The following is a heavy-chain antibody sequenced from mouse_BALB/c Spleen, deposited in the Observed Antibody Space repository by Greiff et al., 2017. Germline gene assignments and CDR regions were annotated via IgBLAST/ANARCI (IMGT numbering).Heavy chain of an antibody. Sequence: KLVESGGGLVKPGGSLKLSCAASGFTFSSYAMSWVRQTPEKRLEWVASISSGGSTYYPDSVKGRFTISRDNARNILYLQMSSLRSEDTAMYYCARWDYYYGSSPDYWGQGTTLTVSS. CDR1: GFTFSSYA. CDR3: ARWDYYYGSSPDY. D-gene: IGHD1-1*01. CDR2: ISSGGST. V-gene: IGHV5-6-5*01. J-gene: IGHJ2*01.